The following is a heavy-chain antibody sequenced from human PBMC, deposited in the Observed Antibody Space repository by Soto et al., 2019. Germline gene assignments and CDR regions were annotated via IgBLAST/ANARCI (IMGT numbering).Heavy chain of an antibody. D-gene: IGHD3-9*01. CDR1: GYTFTSYG. J-gene: IGHJ6*02. CDR2: ISAYNGNT. Sequence: VASVKVSCKASGYTFTSYGISWVRQAPGQGLEWMGWISAYNGNTNYAQKLQGRVTMTTDTSTSTAYMELRSLRSDDTAVYYCARDGNGDILTGYGNYYYYGMDVWGQGTTVTVSS. CDR3: ARDGNGDILTGYGNYYYYGMDV. V-gene: IGHV1-18*04.